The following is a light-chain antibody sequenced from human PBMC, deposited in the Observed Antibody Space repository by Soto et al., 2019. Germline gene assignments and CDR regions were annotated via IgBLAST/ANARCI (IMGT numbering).Light chain of an antibody. J-gene: IGLJ1*01. CDR1: SSDVGGYNY. V-gene: IGLV2-14*01. Sequence: QSALTQPASVSGSPGQSITISCTGTSSDVGGYNYVSWYQQHPGKAPKLIIYDVSNRPSGVSNRFSGSKSGNTASLTISGLQAEDEADYYCSSYTSSSTLEVFGTGTKVTLL. CDR3: SSYTSSSTLEV. CDR2: DVS.